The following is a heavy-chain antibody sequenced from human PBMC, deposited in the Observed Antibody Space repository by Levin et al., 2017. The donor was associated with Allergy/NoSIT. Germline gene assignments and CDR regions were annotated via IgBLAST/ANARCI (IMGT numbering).Heavy chain of an antibody. D-gene: IGHD1/OR15-1a*01. V-gene: IGHV3-30*18. CDR2: IGYDGTAQ. J-gene: IGHJ2*01. CDR3: AKENKIGNWFFDL. CDR1: TFTFSSDG. Sequence: GGSLRLSCAASTFTFSSDGMQWVRQAPGKGLEWVAVIGYDGTAQFYSDSVRGRFTASRDNSKRPVYLEMKGLRPEDTAVYYCAKENKIGNWFFDLWGRGTLVTVSS.